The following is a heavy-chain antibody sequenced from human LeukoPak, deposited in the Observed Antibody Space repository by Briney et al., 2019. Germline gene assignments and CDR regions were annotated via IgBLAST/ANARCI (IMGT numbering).Heavy chain of an antibody. CDR2: IYTSGST. CDR3: ASESYGDSFDY. J-gene: IGHJ4*02. Sequence: SETLSLTCTVSGGSISSGSHYWSWIRQPAGKGLEWIGRIYTSGSTNYNPSLKSRVTISVDTSKNQFSLKLSSVTAADTAVYYCASESYGDSFDYWGQGTLVTVSS. CDR1: GGSISSGSHY. D-gene: IGHD4-17*01. V-gene: IGHV4-61*02.